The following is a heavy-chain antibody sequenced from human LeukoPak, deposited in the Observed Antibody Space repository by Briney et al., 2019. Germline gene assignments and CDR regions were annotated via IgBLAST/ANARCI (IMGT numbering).Heavy chain of an antibody. J-gene: IGHJ3*02. V-gene: IGHV3-48*01. D-gene: IGHD4-17*01. CDR3: ARNIGLTRARYGANLGNAFDI. Sequence: GGSLRLSCAASGFTFSSYSMNWVRQAPGKGLEWVSYISSSSSTIYYADSVKGRFTISRDNAKNSLYLQMNSLRAEDTAVYYCARNIGLTRARYGANLGNAFDIWGQGTMVTVSS. CDR2: ISSSSSTI. CDR1: GFTFSSYS.